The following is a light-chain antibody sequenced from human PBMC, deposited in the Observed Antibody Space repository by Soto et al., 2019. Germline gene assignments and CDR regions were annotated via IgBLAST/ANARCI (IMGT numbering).Light chain of an antibody. CDR2: AAS. J-gene: IGKJ1*01. Sequence: DIQMTQSPSSLSASVGDRVTITCRASQGIRKDLVWYQQKPGKAPNRLIYAASSLQSGVPSRFGGTGSGTDLTLPTSSVQHEDLATYHCIKHSSYPQTFHQGPKLHI. CDR3: IKHSSYPQT. V-gene: IGKV1-17*01. CDR1: QGIRKD.